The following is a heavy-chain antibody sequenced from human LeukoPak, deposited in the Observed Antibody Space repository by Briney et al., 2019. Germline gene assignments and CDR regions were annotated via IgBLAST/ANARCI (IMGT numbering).Heavy chain of an antibody. D-gene: IGHD2/OR15-2a*01. Sequence: ASVKVSCMASGYTFSDYYMHWVRPAPGQGLEWMGVINPSGGSTRYAQKFQGRVTMTRVMSTSTVDMELSSLRSEDTAVYYCARGGCSSTTNCDENNWFDPWGQGTLVIVSS. CDR3: ARGGCSSTTNCDENNWFDP. V-gene: IGHV1-46*01. CDR2: INPSGGST. J-gene: IGHJ5*02. CDR1: GYTFSDYY.